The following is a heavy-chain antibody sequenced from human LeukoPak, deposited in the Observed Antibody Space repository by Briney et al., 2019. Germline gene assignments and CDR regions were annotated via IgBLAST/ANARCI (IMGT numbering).Heavy chain of an antibody. J-gene: IGHJ6*04. V-gene: IGHV3-23*01. CDR2: IFPSGGEI. CDR1: GFTFSTFA. CDR3: AKDRCSNGIGCLFYYMDV. D-gene: IGHD2-8*01. Sequence: GGSLRLSCAASGFTFSTFAMIWVRQPPGKGLEWVSSIFPSGGEIHYADSVRGRFRISRDSSKNILYLQMNSLRAEDTAMYYCAKDRCSNGIGCLFYYMDVWGKGTTVTISS.